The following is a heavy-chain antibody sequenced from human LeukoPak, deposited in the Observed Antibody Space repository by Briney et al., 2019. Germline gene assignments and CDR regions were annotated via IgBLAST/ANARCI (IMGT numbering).Heavy chain of an antibody. J-gene: IGHJ3*02. CDR1: GFTFSSYA. V-gene: IGHV3-30-3*01. CDR2: ISYDGSNK. Sequence: GGSLRLSCAASGFTFSSYAMHWVRQAPGKGLEWVAVISYDGSNKYYADSVKGRFTISRDNSKNTLYLQMNSLRTEDTAVYSCAKDQGSSLWYGDGLDIWGQGTMVTVSS. D-gene: IGHD6-13*01. CDR3: AKDQGSSLWYGDGLDI.